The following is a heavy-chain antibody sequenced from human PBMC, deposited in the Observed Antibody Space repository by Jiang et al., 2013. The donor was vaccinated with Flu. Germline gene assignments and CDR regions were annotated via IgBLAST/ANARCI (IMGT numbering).Heavy chain of an antibody. V-gene: IGHV5-51*01. Sequence: SGYSFTSYWIGWVRQMPGKGLEWMGIIYPGDSDTRYSPSFQGQVTISADKSISTAYLQWSSLKASDTAMYYCASRYSSSNDAFDIWGQGTMVTVSS. J-gene: IGHJ3*02. CDR1: GYSFTSYW. D-gene: IGHD6-6*01. CDR3: ASRYSSSNDAFDI. CDR2: IYPGDSDT.